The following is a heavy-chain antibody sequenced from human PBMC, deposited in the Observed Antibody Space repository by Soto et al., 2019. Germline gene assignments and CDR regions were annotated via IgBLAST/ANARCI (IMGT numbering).Heavy chain of an antibody. CDR1: GGSISPHY. J-gene: IGHJ6*02. CDR3: ARTRYCSSTSIPYYYYYYGMDV. D-gene: IGHD2-2*01. Sequence: PSETLSLTCTVSGGSISPHYWSWIRQPPGKGLEWIGFIYYSGSTNYNPSLKSRVTISVDTSKNQFSLKLSSVTAADTAVYYCARTRYCSSTSIPYYYYYYGMDVWGRGTTVTVSS. CDR2: IYYSGST. V-gene: IGHV4-59*11.